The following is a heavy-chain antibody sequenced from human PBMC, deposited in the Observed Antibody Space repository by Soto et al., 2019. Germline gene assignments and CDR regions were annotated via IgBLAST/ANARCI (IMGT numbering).Heavy chain of an antibody. J-gene: IGHJ5*02. D-gene: IGHD3-3*01. CDR1: GFTFDDYA. V-gene: IGHV3-9*01. CDR2: ISWNSGSI. Sequence: PGGSLRLSCAASGFTFDDYAMHWVRQAPGKGLEWVSGISWNSGSIGYADSVKGRFTISRDNAKNSLYLQMNSLRAEDTALYYCAKANGRLSEWLFNWFDPWGQGTLVTVSS. CDR3: AKANGRLSEWLFNWFDP.